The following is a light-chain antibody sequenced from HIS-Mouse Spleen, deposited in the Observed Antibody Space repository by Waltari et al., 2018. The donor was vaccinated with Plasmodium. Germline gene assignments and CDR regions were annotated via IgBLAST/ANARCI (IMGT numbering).Light chain of an antibody. CDR2: GAS. CDR1: QSVSSN. CDR3: QQYNNWSFT. Sequence: EIVMTQSPATLSVSPGERATLSGRASQSVSSNLARYQQKPGQAPRLLIYGASTVATGIPARCSGSGSGTEFTLTISSLQSEDFAVYYCQQYNNWSFTFGPGTKVDIK. J-gene: IGKJ3*01. V-gene: IGKV3-15*01.